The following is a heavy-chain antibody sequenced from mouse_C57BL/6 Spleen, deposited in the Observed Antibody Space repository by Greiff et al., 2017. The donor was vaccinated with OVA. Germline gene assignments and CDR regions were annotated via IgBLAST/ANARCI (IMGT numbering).Heavy chain of an antibody. CDR3: ARWDYYSNPFAMDY. J-gene: IGHJ4*01. D-gene: IGHD2-5*01. V-gene: IGHV1-55*01. Sequence: QVQLQQPGAELVKPGASVKMSCKASGYTFTSYWITWVKQRPGQGLAWIGDIYPGSGSPNYNAKFKSKATPTVDTSSSTAYMQLSSLTSEDSAVYYCARWDYYSNPFAMDYWGQGTSVTVSS. CDR2: IYPGSGSP. CDR1: GYTFTSYW.